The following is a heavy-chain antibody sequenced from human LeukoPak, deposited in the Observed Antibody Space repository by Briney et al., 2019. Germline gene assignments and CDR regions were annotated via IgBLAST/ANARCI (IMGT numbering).Heavy chain of an antibody. D-gene: IGHD2-2*01. CDR3: ARDTWVVPAAIDY. J-gene: IGHJ4*02. Sequence: PGGSLRLSCAASGFTFSSYWMSWVRQAPGKGLEWVANIKQDGSEKYYVDSVKGRFTISRDNAKNSLYLQINSLRAEDTAVYYCARDTWVVPAAIDYWGQGTLVTVSS. CDR1: GFTFSSYW. V-gene: IGHV3-7*01. CDR2: IKQDGSEK.